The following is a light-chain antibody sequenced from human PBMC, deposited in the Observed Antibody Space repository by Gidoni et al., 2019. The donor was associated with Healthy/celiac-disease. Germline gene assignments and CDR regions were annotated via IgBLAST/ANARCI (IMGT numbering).Light chain of an antibody. CDR1: SSDVGGYNY. CDR3: SSYTSSSTVV. Sequence: QSALTQPASVSGSPGQSITISCTGTSSDVGGYNYVSLYQQKPGKAPKLLFYEVSNRPSGVPYRFSCSKSGNTASLTISGLQAEDEADYYCSSYTSSSTVVFGGGTKLTVL. V-gene: IGLV2-14*01. CDR2: EVS. J-gene: IGLJ2*01.